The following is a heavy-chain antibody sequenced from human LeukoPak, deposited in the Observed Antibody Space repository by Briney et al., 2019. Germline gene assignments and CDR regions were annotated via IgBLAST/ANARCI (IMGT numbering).Heavy chain of an antibody. J-gene: IGHJ5*02. CDR2: IYYSGST. CDR3: ARGGYYGSGNDFRFDP. V-gene: IGHV4-59*01. CDR1: GFTFSPFW. Sequence: GSLRLSCSTSGFTFSPFWIIWVRQAPGKGLEWIGYIYYSGSTNYNPSLKSRVTISVETSKNQFSLKLKSVTAADTAVYYCARGGYYGSGNDFRFDPWGQGTLVTVSS. D-gene: IGHD3-10*01.